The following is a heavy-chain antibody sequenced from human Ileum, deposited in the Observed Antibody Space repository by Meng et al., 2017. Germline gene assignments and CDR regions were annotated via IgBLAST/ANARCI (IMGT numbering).Heavy chain of an antibody. Sequence: VQLQESGPGLVKSSQTLSLTCTVSGGSISSGDYYWSWIRQPPGKCVVWIGYIFDPGPPSYSPPLRSRLSISMDTSKNQFSLRLTSVSAADTAVYYCAREAAPGGVVGGCFDYWGQGTLVTVSS. CDR1: GGSISSGDYY. D-gene: IGHD3-16*01. J-gene: IGHJ4*02. V-gene: IGHV4-30-4*01. CDR3: AREAAPGGVVGGCFDY. CDR2: IFDPGPP.